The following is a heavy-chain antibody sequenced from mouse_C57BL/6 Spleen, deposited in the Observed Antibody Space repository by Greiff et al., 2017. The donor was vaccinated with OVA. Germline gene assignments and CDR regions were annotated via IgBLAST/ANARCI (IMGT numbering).Heavy chain of an antibody. CDR2: ISSGSSTI. Sequence: EVNLVESGGGLVKPGGSLKLSCAASGFTFSDYGMHWVRQAPEKGLEWVAYISSGSSTIYYADTVKGRFTISRDNAKNTLFLQMTSLRSEDTAMYYCARRSSSPFAYWGQGTLVTVSA. V-gene: IGHV5-17*01. CDR3: ARRSSSPFAY. D-gene: IGHD1-1*01. CDR1: GFTFSDYG. J-gene: IGHJ3*01.